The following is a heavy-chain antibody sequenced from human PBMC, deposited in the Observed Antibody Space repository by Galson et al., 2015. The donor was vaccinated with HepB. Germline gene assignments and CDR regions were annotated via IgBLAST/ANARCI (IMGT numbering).Heavy chain of an antibody. CDR2: IIPILGIA. D-gene: IGHD3-3*01. V-gene: IGHV1-69*10. CDR3: ASAPYDFWSGYYTTKGPVGAFDI. Sequence: SVKVSCKASGGTFSSYAISWVRQAPGQGLEWMGGIIPILGIANYAQKFQGRVTITADKSTSTAYMELSSLRSEDTAVYYCASAPYDFWSGYYTTKGPVGAFDIWGQGTMVTVSS. J-gene: IGHJ3*02. CDR1: GGTFSSYA.